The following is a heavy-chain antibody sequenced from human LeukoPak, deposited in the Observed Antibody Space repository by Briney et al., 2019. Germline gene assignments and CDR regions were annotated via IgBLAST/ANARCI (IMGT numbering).Heavy chain of an antibody. CDR1: GYTFTSYY. J-gene: IGHJ4*02. V-gene: IGHV1-46*01. CDR2: INPSGGST. D-gene: IGHD3-22*01. Sequence: ASVKVSCKASGYTFTSYYMHWVRQAPGQGLEWMGIINPSGGSTSYAQKFQGRVTMTRDTSTSTVYMELSSLRSEDTAVYYCARDRGDYYDSSGYYDYCGQGTLVTVSS. CDR3: ARDRGDYYDSSGYYDY.